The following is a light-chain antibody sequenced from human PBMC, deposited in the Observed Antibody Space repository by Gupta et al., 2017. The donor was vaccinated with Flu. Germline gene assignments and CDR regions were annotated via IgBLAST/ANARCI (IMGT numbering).Light chain of an antibody. V-gene: IGKV2-28*01. CDR2: LAS. Sequence: DIVMTLSPLSLPVTPGEPASISCRSSQSLLHSNGYNYLDWYLQKPGQSPQLLIYLASKRASGVPDRFSGSGSGTDFTLKISRGEAEDVGVYYCKQALQTPRTFGQGTKLEIK. CDR3: KQALQTPRT. CDR1: QSLLHSNGYNY. J-gene: IGKJ2*01.